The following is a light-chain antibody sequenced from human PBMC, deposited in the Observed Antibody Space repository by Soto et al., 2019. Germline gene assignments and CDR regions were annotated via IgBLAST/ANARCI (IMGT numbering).Light chain of an antibody. CDR2: GAS. V-gene: IGKV3-20*01. J-gene: IGKJ1*01. Sequence: EVVLTQSPGTLSLSPRDRATLSCRASQSVSNNYLAWYQHKPGQAPRLLIYGASNRAPVIPDRFSGSGSGPDFTLTISRLEPEDFAVYYCQQYAASPRTFGQGTLVEVK. CDR3: QQYAASPRT. CDR1: QSVSNNY.